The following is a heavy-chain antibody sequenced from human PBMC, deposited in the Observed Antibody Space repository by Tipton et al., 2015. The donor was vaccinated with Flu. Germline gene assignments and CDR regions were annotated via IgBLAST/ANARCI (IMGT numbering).Heavy chain of an antibody. Sequence: QLVQSGAEVKKPGESLKISCKGSGYSFTNYWIGWVRQMPGKGLEWMGIIYPGDSDTRYSPSFQGQVTISVDKSISTAYLQWSSRKASDTAMYYCARRGDLGGFCSGGSCIDYWGQGTLVTVSS. J-gene: IGHJ4*02. CDR3: ARRGDLGGFCSGGSCIDY. CDR1: GYSFTNYW. CDR2: IYPGDSDT. D-gene: IGHD2-15*01. V-gene: IGHV5-51*01.